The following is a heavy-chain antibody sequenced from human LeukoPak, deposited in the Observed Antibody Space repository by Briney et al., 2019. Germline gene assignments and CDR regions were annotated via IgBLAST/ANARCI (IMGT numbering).Heavy chain of an antibody. Sequence: PGGSLRLSCAASGFTFSDYWIHWVRQAPGKGLVWVSLIHSDGGTTNYADSVKGRFTMSRDNAENMVYLQMNSLRVEDTAVYYCARDIYSIAEWGQGTLVTVSS. CDR2: IHSDGGTT. V-gene: IGHV3-74*01. J-gene: IGHJ4*02. D-gene: IGHD3-3*02. CDR1: GFTFSDYW. CDR3: ARDIYSIAE.